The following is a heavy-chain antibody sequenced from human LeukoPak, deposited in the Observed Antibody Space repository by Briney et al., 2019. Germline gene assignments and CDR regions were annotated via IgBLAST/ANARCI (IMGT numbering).Heavy chain of an antibody. V-gene: IGHV4-34*01. D-gene: IGHD2-15*01. J-gene: IGHJ4*02. CDR2: INHSGST. CDR3: ASHCSGGSCYGYYFDY. CDR1: GGSFSGYY. Sequence: HPSETLSLTCAVYGGSFSGYYWSWIRQPPGKGLEWIGEINHSGSTNYNPSLKSRVTISVDTSKNQFSLKLSSVTAADTAVYYCASHCSGGSCYGYYFDYWGQGTLVTVSS.